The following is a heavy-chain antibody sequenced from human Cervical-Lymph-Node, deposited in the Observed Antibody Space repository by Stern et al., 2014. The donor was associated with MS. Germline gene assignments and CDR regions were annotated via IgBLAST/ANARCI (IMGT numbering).Heavy chain of an antibody. Sequence: QLQLQESGPGLVKPSQTLSLTCTVSGDSINSANFYWNWIRQHPGKGLEWLGYISYTGSTNYNSSLESRLTISLDRSRNQLSLNLRSVTAADTAVYYCARVKIVVAPSVQQWVDYGMDVWGQGTTVTVSS. D-gene: IGHD6-19*01. CDR1: GDSINSANFY. CDR2: ISYTGST. V-gene: IGHV4-31*03. CDR3: ARVKIVVAPSVQQWVDYGMDV. J-gene: IGHJ6*02.